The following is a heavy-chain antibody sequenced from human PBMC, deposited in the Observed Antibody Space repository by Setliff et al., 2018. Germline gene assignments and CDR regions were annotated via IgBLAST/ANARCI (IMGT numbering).Heavy chain of an antibody. V-gene: IGHV4-61*02. CDR1: GGSISSGSYY. Sequence: SETLSLTCTVSGGSISSGSYYWSWIRQPAGKGLEWIGRIYTSGSTNYKPYLKSRVTISVDTSKNQFSLKLSSVTAADTAVYYCAREGYSSLIGWFDPWGQGTLVTVSS. D-gene: IGHD6-13*01. CDR2: IYTSGST. CDR3: AREGYSSLIGWFDP. J-gene: IGHJ5*02.